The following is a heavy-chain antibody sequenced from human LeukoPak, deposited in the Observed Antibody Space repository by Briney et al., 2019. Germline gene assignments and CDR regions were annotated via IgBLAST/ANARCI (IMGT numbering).Heavy chain of an antibody. D-gene: IGHD2-2*01. CDR2: MNPNNGDT. CDR1: GYTFTKYH. CDR3: ATLVEFSSSRYLDP. V-gene: IGHV1-2*02. J-gene: IGHJ5*02. Sequence: GASVKVSCKVSGYTFTKYHIYWVRQAPGQGLDVMGWMNPNNGDTNNAQKFHGRVTMTSDTSISTAYMELTGLKSDDTAFYYCATLVEFSSSRYLDPWGQGTLVTVSS.